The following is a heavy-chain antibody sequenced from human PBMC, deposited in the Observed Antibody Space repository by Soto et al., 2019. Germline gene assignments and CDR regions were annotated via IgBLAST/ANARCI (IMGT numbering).Heavy chain of an antibody. J-gene: IGHJ4*02. CDR1: GGSISSGGYY. V-gene: IGHV4-31*03. D-gene: IGHD2-15*01. CDR2: IYYSGST. CDR3: ARGMESHGGNPYNY. Sequence: QVQLQESGPGLVKPSQTLSLTCTVSGGSISSGGYYWSWIRQHPGKVLEWIGYIYYSGSTYYNPSLKSRVTITVDTSKNQFSLKLSSVTSADTAVYYCARGMESHGGNPYNYWGQGTLVTVSS.